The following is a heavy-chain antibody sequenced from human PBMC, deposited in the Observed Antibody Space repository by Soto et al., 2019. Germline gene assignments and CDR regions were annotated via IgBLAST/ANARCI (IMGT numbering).Heavy chain of an antibody. Sequence: SVKVCCKASGGTFSSYAISWVRQAPGQGLEWMGGIIPIFGTANYAQKFQGRVTITADESTSTAYMELSSLRSEDTVVYYCARVCIAAADNKLDYWGQGTLVTVSS. D-gene: IGHD6-13*01. V-gene: IGHV1-69*13. J-gene: IGHJ4*02. CDR1: GGTFSSYA. CDR2: IIPIFGTA. CDR3: ARVCIAAADNKLDY.